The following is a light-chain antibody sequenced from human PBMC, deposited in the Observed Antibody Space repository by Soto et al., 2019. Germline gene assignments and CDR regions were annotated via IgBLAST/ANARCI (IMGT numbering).Light chain of an antibody. Sequence: QSVLTQPPSVSVAPGQWVTISCTGSSSNIGAGYNVHWYQHLPGTAPKLLIFGTTTRPSGVPDRFSGSKSGSSAFLAITGLQAEDEADYYCQSSDTSLSGSEIFGGGTKVTVL. CDR3: QSSDTSLSGSEI. CDR1: SSNIGAGYN. J-gene: IGLJ2*01. CDR2: GTT. V-gene: IGLV1-40*01.